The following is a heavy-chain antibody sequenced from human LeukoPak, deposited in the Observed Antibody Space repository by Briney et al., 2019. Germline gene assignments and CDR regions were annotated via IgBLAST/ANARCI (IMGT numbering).Heavy chain of an antibody. J-gene: IGHJ6*03. CDR2: IYPGDSDT. CDR1: GYSFTSYW. D-gene: IGHD4-11*01. CDR3: ASLTTVTTDYYYVDV. Sequence: GESLKISCKGSGYSFTSYWIGWVRQMPGKGLEWMGIIYPGDSDTRYSPSFQGQVTISADKSISTAYLQWSSLKASDTAMYYCASLTTVTTDYYYVDVWGKGTTVTVSS. V-gene: IGHV5-51*01.